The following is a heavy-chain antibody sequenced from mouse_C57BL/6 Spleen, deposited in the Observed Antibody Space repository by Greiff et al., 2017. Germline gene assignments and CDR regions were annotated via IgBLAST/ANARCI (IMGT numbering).Heavy chain of an antibody. V-gene: IGHV1-22*01. J-gene: IGHJ2*01. D-gene: IGHD2-1*01. CDR3: ARVIYGNYLDY. Sequence: EVQRVESGPELVKPGASVKMSCKASGYTFTDYNMNWVKQSHGKSLEWIGYINPNNGGTSYNQKFKGKATLTVNKSYSTSYMELRSLTSEDSAVYYCARVIYGNYLDYWGQGTTLTVSS. CDR2: INPNNGGT. CDR1: GYTFTDYN.